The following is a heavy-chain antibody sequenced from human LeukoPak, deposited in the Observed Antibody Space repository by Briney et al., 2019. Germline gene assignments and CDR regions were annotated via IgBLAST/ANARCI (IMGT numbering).Heavy chain of an antibody. CDR3: ATSRGYSSSWYYMDV. J-gene: IGHJ6*03. Sequence: PSETLSLTCAVYGGSFSGYYWSWIRQPPGKGLEWIGEINHSGSTNYNPSLKSRVTISVDTSKNQFSLKLSSVTAADTAVYYCATSRGYSSSWYYMDVWGKGTTVTISS. D-gene: IGHD6-13*01. V-gene: IGHV4-34*01. CDR1: GGSFSGYY. CDR2: INHSGST.